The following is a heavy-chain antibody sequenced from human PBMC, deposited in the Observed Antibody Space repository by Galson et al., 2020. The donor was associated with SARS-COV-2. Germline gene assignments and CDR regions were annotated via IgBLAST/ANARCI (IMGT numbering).Heavy chain of an antibody. CDR1: GGSIGVGYY. J-gene: IGHJ5*02. V-gene: IGHV4-31*01. CDR3: ARGYYYGSGSYHRWWFDP. CDR2: IYYNGST. Sequence: ASETLSLTCTVSGGSIGVGYYWSWIRQHPGTGLEWIGYIYYNGSTYYNPSLKSQLTISVDMSKSQFSLKLSSVTAADTAVYYCARGYYYGSGSYHRWWFDPWGQGTLVTVSS. D-gene: IGHD3-10*01.